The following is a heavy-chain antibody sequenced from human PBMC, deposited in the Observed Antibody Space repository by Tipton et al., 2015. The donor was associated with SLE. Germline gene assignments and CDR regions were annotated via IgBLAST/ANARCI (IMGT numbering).Heavy chain of an antibody. V-gene: IGHV3-72*01. CDR1: GFTFSDHY. CDR3: ARDAPIGRPHFDY. Sequence: SLRLSCAASGFTFSDHYMDWVRQAPGKGLEWVGRTRNKANSYTTEYAASVKGRFTISRDDSKNSLYLQMNSLKTEDTAVYYCARDAPIGRPHFDYWGQGTLVTVSS. CDR2: TRNKANSYTT. J-gene: IGHJ4*02.